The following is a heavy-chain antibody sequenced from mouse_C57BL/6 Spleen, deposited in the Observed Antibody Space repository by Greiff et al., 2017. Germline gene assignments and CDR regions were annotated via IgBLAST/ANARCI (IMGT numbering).Heavy chain of an antibody. V-gene: IGHV1-53*01. Sequence: VQLPQPGTELVKPGASVKLSCKASGYTFTSYWMHWVKQRPGQGLEWIGNINPSNGGTNYNEKFKSKATLTVDKSYSTAYMQSSSLTSEDSAVYCCARRAGIRLHFDDWGQGTTLTVSS. D-gene: IGHD3-1*01. CDR1: GYTFTSYW. J-gene: IGHJ2*01. CDR2: INPSNGGT. CDR3: ARRAGIRLHFDD.